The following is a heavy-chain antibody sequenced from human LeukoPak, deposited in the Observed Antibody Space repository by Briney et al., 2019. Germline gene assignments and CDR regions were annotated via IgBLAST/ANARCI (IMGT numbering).Heavy chain of an antibody. V-gene: IGHV3-33*01. CDR3: ARDRGQSYFDY. J-gene: IGHJ4*02. Sequence: PGRSLRLSCATSGFTFRNYGLHWVRQAPGKGLEWVAIIYYDGSNQYYADSVKGRFIISRDNSKNTLYLQLNSLTAEDTAMYYCARDRGQSYFDYWGQGTLVTVSS. CDR2: IYYDGSNQ. CDR1: GFTFRNYG. D-gene: IGHD3-10*01.